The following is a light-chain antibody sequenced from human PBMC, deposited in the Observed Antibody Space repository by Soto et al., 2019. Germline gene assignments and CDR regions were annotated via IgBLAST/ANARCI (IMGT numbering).Light chain of an antibody. CDR3: QQYXSXWT. Sequence: EIQQNQATSTMPATDGERATITCRASQSISSWLAWYQQKPGKAPNLLIYEASSLESGVPSRFSGSGSGTEFSLTISSLQPDDFAXYYCQQYXSXWTFGQGTKVDIK. CDR1: QSISSW. J-gene: IGKJ1*01. CDR2: EAS. V-gene: IGKV1-5*03.